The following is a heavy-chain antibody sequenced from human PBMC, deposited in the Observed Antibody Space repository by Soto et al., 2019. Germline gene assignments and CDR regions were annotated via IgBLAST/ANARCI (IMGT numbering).Heavy chain of an antibody. D-gene: IGHD7-27*01. CDR2: INSDGSST. CDR1: GFTFSSYW. CDR3: ARDITGDDAFDI. J-gene: IGHJ3*02. Sequence: GGSLRLSCAASGFTFSSYWMHWVRQAPGKGLVWVSRINSDGSSTSYADSVKGRFTISRDNAKNTLNLQMNSLRAEDTAVYYCARDITGDDAFDIWGQGTMVTVSS. V-gene: IGHV3-74*01.